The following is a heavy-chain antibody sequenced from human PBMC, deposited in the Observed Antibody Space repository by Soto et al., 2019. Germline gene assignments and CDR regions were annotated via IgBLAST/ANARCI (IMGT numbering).Heavy chain of an antibody. CDR1: GFTFDDYA. Sequence: EVQLVESGGGLVQPGRSLRLSCAASGFTFDDYAMHWVRQAPGKGLEWVSGISWNSGSIGYADSVKGRFTISRDNAKNSLYLQMNSLRAEDTALYYCAKESHLSMYNCNYDWGQGTLVTVSS. D-gene: IGHD1-7*01. CDR2: ISWNSGSI. V-gene: IGHV3-9*01. J-gene: IGHJ4*02. CDR3: AKESHLSMYNCNYD.